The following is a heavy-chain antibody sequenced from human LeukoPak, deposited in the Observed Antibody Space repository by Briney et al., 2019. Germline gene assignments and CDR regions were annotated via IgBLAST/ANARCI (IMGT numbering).Heavy chain of an antibody. V-gene: IGHV3-48*02. J-gene: IGHJ5*02. D-gene: IGHD5-12*01. CDR3: ARDLYSGYDNWFDP. CDR1: GFIFSSSA. Sequence: GGSLRLSCAVSGFIFSSSAMNWVRQAPGKGLEWVSYISSSTIYYADSVKGRFTISRDNAKNSLYLQMNSLRDEDTAVYYCARDLYSGYDNWFDPWGQGTLVTVSS. CDR2: ISSSTI.